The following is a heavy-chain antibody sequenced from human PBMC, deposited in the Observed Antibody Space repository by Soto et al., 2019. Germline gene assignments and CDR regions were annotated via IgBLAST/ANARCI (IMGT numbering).Heavy chain of an antibody. Sequence: ASVKVSCKASGYTFTSYDINWVRQATGQGLEWMGWMNPNSGNTGYAQKFQGRVTMTRNTSISTAYMELSSLRSEETAVYYCARVGVYCSGGSCYSNLYYYYYYMDVWGKGTTVTVSS. CDR3: ARVGVYCSGGSCYSNLYYYYYYMDV. V-gene: IGHV1-8*01. D-gene: IGHD2-15*01. CDR1: GYTFTSYD. CDR2: MNPNSGNT. J-gene: IGHJ6*03.